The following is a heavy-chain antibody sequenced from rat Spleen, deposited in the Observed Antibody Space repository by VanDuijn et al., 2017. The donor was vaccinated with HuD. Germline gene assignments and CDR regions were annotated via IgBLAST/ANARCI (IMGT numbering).Heavy chain of an antibody. V-gene: IGHV5-29*01. CDR1: GFTFNNYW. CDR2: ISYDGSST. J-gene: IGHJ3*01. D-gene: IGHD1-11*01. CDR3: ARHPSNYGWFAY. Sequence: EVQLVESGGGLVQPGRSLKLSCVASGFTFNNYWMTWVRQAPGMGLEWVATISYDGSSTYYRDSVKGRFTISRDNAKSTLYLQMDSLRSEDTATYSCARHPSNYGWFAYWGQGTLVTVSS.